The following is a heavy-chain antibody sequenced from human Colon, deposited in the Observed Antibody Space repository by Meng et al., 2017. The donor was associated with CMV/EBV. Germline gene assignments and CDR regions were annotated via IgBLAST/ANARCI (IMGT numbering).Heavy chain of an antibody. Sequence: ASVKVSCKASGYRFTTFGVSWVRQAPGQGLEWMGWIDTYRGDTKYAQHLQGRATMATDTSTNTAYTELRSLRSDDAAVYYCARDQLSGHGMDVWGQGTTVTVSS. J-gene: IGHJ6*02. CDR3: ARDQLSGHGMDV. D-gene: IGHD2-2*01. CDR2: IDTYRGDT. CDR1: GYRFTTFG. V-gene: IGHV1-18*01.